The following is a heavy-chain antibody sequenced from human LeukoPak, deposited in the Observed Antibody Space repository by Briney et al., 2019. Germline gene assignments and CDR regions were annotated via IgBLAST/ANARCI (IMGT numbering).Heavy chain of an antibody. CDR3: ARDSMYRSSTSCYTGHNWFDP. CDR2: IYYSGST. D-gene: IGHD2-2*02. V-gene: IGHV4-59*01. CDR1: GGSISSYY. J-gene: IGHJ5*02. Sequence: PSETLSLTCTVSGGSISSYYWSWIRQPPGKGLEWIGYIYYSGSTNYNPSLKSRVTISVDTSKNQFSLKLSSVTAADTAVYYCARDSMYRSSTSCYTGHNWFDPWGQGTLVTVSS.